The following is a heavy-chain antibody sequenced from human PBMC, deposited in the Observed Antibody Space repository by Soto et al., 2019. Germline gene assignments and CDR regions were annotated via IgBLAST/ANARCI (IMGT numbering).Heavy chain of an antibody. D-gene: IGHD4-17*01. CDR1: GGSFSGYY. V-gene: IGHV4-34*01. CDR2: INHSGST. CDR3: ARAPTTVTTPFDY. J-gene: IGHJ4*02. Sequence: ASETLSLTCAVYGGSFSGYYWSWIRQPPGKGLEWIGGINHSGSTNYNPSLKSRVTISVDTSKNQFSLKLSSVTAADTAVYYCARAPTTVTTPFDYRGQGTLVTAPQ.